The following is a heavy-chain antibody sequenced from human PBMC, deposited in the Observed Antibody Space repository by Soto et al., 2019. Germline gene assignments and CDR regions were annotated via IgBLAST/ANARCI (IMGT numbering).Heavy chain of an antibody. CDR2: ISGGGSTA. Sequence: EVQLLESGGGMVQRGGSQRLSCAASGFTFTSYVMSWVRQAPGKGLEWVAGISGGGSTAFYAGSVKGLFTISRDNAKNTLVLQMDSLRAEDTAIYYCAKDSNKYSSSLRGRYFDYWGQGTLVTVSS. CDR3: AKDSNKYSSSLRGRYFDY. J-gene: IGHJ4*02. D-gene: IGHD3-22*01. V-gene: IGHV3-23*01. CDR1: GFTFTSYV.